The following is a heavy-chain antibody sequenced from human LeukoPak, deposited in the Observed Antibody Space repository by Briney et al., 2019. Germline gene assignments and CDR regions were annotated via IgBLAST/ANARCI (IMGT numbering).Heavy chain of an antibody. D-gene: IGHD7-27*01. CDR1: GGSISNYF. CDR3: ARRPTGDPKFDY. J-gene: IGHJ4*02. CDR2: IYSSGST. Sequence: SETLSLTCSVSGGSISNYFWTWIRQPPGKGLEWIGYIYSSGSTYNPSLKSRVTISVDTSKNRFSLKLRTVTAADTAVYYCARRPTGDPKFDYWGQGTLVTVSS. V-gene: IGHV4-59*08.